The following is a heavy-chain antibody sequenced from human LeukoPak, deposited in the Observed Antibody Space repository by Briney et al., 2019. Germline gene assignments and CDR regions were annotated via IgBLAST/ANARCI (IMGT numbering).Heavy chain of an antibody. CDR1: GFSFSDYA. D-gene: IGHD3-22*01. V-gene: IGHV3-23*01. Sequence: GGSLRLSCAASGFSFSDYAMAWVRQAPGKGLEWVSVITVTGGVTHYAGSVKGRFTISRDNSKNTLYLQMNNLRVEDTARYYCAKDGLYYDGSTHIYYFDYWGQGTLVAVSS. CDR2: ITVTGGVT. J-gene: IGHJ4*02. CDR3: AKDGLYYDGSTHIYYFDY.